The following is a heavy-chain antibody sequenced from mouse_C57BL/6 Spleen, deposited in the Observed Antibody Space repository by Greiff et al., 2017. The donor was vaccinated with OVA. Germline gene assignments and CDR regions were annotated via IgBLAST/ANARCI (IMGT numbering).Heavy chain of an antibody. CDR1: GFTFSSYG. J-gene: IGHJ2*01. CDR3: ARHAGGNYFDY. V-gene: IGHV5-6*02. Sequence: DVKLVESGGDLVKPGGSLKLPCAASGFTFSSYGMSWVRQTPDKRLEWVATISSVGSYTYYPDSVKGRFTISRDNAKNTLYLQMSSLKSEDTAMYYCARHAGGNYFDYWGQGTTLTVSS. D-gene: IGHD6-5*01. CDR2: ISSVGSYT.